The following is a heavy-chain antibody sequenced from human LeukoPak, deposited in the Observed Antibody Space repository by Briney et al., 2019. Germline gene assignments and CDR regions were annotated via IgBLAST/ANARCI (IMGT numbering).Heavy chain of an antibody. CDR1: GFTFSSYW. CDR3: AGGPYYYDSSALDY. CDR2: IKQDGSEK. J-gene: IGHJ4*02. V-gene: IGHV3-7*01. Sequence: GGSLRLSCAASGFTFSSYWMSWVRQAPGKGLEWVANIKQDGSEKYYVDSVKGRFTISRDNAKNSLYLQMNSLRAEATAVYYCAGGPYYYDSSALDYWGQGTLVTVSS. D-gene: IGHD3-22*01.